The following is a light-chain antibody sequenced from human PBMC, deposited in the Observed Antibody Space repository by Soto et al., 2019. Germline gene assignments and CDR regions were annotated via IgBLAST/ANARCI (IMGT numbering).Light chain of an antibody. J-gene: IGLJ2*01. CDR3: SSYRSSTPLVV. CDR2: EVS. CDR1: SSDVGTYNS. V-gene: IGLV2-14*01. Sequence: QSALTQPSSVSGSPGQSITISCTGTSSDVGTYNSVSWYQQHSGEAPKLMIYEVSNRPSGVSNRFSGSKSGNTASLTISGLQAEDEADYYCSSYRSSTPLVVFGGGTKLTVL.